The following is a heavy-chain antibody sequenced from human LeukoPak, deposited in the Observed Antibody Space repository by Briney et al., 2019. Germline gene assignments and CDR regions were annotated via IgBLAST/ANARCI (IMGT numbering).Heavy chain of an antibody. CDR3: ARETGTIGYYMDV. CDR2: ISSSSSTI. J-gene: IGHJ6*03. D-gene: IGHD2-8*01. CDR1: GFTFSSYS. Sequence: GGSLRLSCAASGFTFSSYSMNWVRQAPGKGLEWVSYISSSSSTIYYADSVKGRFTISRDNAKNSLYLQMNSLRAEDTAVYYCARETGTIGYYMDVWGKGTTVTVSS. V-gene: IGHV3-48*01.